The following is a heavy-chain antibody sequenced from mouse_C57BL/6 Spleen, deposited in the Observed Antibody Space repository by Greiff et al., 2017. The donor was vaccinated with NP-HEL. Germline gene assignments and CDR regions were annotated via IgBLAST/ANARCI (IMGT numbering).Heavy chain of an antibody. CDR2: ISDGGSCT. Sequence: EVNVVESGGGLVKPGGSLKLSCAASGFTFSRYAMSWVRQTPETRLEGVATISDGGSCTYYPDNVKGRITIYRDNATTNLYLQMSHLKSEDSAMYYCAREWDGFDYWGQGTTLTVSS. CDR3: AREWDGFDY. D-gene: IGHD4-1*01. V-gene: IGHV5-4*01. CDR1: GFTFSRYA. J-gene: IGHJ2*01.